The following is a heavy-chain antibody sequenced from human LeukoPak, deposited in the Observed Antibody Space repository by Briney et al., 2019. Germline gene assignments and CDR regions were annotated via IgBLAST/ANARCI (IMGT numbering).Heavy chain of an antibody. D-gene: IGHD3-10*01. J-gene: IGHJ5*01. CDR2: IHYSGST. CDR1: GGSITSHF. CDR3: ARLVWLGESPGSWFDS. Sequence: SETLSLTCSVSGGSITSHFWSWIRQPPGKGLEWIGYIHYSGSTNYDPSLKSRVTISPDTSKNQLFLKLNSVTAADTAVYYCARLVWLGESPGSWFDSWGQGTLVTVSS. V-gene: IGHV4-59*11.